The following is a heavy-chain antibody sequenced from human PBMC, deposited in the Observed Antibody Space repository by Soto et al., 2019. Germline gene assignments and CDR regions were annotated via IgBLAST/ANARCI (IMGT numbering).Heavy chain of an antibody. Sequence: GSLRLSCAASGFTFRRYGMNWVGQAAGKGLELVSSISGLSSYIYYADSVKGRFTVSRDNAKNSLYVKMNTLKAEDTPVYYCARDTKRRLPDPDDYGMAVWVQGPTVTVSS. J-gene: IGHJ6*02. CDR2: ISGLSSYI. V-gene: IGHV3-21*06. CDR1: GFTFRRYG. D-gene: IGHD6-25*01. CDR3: ARDTKRRLPDPDDYGMAV.